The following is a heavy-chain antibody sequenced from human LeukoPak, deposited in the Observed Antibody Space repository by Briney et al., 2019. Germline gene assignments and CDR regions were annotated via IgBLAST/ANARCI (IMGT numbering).Heavy chain of an antibody. D-gene: IGHD3-10*01. J-gene: IGHJ4*02. CDR1: GGSFSGYY. CDR3: ARGGLHYGSGSYYQMVKFFDY. V-gene: IGHV4-34*01. CDR2: INHSGST. Sequence: SETLSLTCAVYGGSFSGYYWSWIRQPPGKGLEWIGEINHSGSTNYNPSLKSRVTISVDTSKNQFSLKLSSVTAADTAVYYCARGGLHYGSGSYYQMVKFFDYWGQGTLVTVSS.